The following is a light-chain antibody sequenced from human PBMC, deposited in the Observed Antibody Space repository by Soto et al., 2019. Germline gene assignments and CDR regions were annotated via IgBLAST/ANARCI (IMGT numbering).Light chain of an antibody. CDR1: QSLVHSDGTTY. CDR3: MQATQFPYT. V-gene: IGKV2-24*01. CDR2: KIS. J-gene: IGKJ2*01. Sequence: DIVLTQTPLSSPVTLGQPASISCRSSQSLVHSDGTTYLSWLQQRPGQPPRLLIYKISTRFSGVPDRFSGSGAGTDFTLKISRVEAEDVGIYYCMQATQFPYTFGQGTKLEIK.